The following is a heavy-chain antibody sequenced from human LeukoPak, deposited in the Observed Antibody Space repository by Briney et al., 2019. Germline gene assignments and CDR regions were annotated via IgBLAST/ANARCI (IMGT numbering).Heavy chain of an antibody. V-gene: IGHV4-59*01. CDR1: GGSISSYY. CDR2: IYYSGST. CDR3: ARAAPNNYYDSSGLFDY. J-gene: IGHJ4*02. D-gene: IGHD3-22*01. Sequence: SETLSLTCTVSGGSISSYYWSWIRQPPGKGLEWIGYIYYSGSTNYNPSLKSRVTISVDTSKNQFPLKLSSVTAADTAVYYCARAAPNNYYDSSGLFDYWGQGTLVTVSS.